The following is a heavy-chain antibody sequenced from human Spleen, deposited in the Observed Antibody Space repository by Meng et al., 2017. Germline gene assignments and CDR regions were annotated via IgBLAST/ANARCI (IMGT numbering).Heavy chain of an antibody. CDR1: GGSFSDYY. J-gene: IGHJ4*02. CDR2: INHSGST. D-gene: IGHD2-15*01. V-gene: IGHV4-34*01. Sequence: QVRQQRGGAGLVKPSDTLFLRCVVSGGSFSDYYWSWIRQPQGKGLELIGEINHSGSTNYNPSLESRATISVDTSQNNLSLKLSSVTAADSAVYYCARDGGDCSGGSCWGQGTLVTVSS. CDR3: ARDGGDCSGGSC.